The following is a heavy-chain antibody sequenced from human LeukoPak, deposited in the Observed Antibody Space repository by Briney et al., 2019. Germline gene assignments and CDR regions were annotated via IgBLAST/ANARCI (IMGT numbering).Heavy chain of an antibody. CDR2: IYDSGIT. V-gene: IGHV4-59*01. Sequence: SETLSLTCIVSGGSISSYYWSWIRQPPGKGLEWIGYIYDSGITGYNPSLKSRVSISVDTSKNQFSLNLSPVTAADTAVYYCARAPFGSGPYLAFDFWGQGTLVAVSS. D-gene: IGHD2-15*01. CDR3: ARAPFGSGPYLAFDF. CDR1: GGSISSYY. J-gene: IGHJ4*02.